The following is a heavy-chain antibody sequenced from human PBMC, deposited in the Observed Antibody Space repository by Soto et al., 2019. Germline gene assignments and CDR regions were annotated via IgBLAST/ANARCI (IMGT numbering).Heavy chain of an antibody. D-gene: IGHD2-21*02. CDR2: MYNTGST. CDR3: ARDLWGYCGTDCYPLDV. Sequence: PSQTLSLTCTVSEGSIRSHDGSWIMQPPGKGLEWIGYMYNTGSTVYNPSLKSRVTISVDTSKNQFSLKLNAVTAADTAVYYCARDLWGYCGTDCYPLDVWGQGTTVTVSS. V-gene: IGHV4-59*11. J-gene: IGHJ6*02. CDR1: EGSIRSHD.